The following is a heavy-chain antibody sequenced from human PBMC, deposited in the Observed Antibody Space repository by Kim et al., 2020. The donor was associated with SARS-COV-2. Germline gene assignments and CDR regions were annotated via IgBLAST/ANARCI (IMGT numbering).Heavy chain of an antibody. CDR3: ARDRIAPGPGEWFDP. CDR1: GYTFTGYY. D-gene: IGHD2-15*01. J-gene: IGHJ5*02. CDR2: INPNSGGT. V-gene: IGHV1-2*02. Sequence: ASVKVSCKASGYTFTGYYMHWVRQAPGQGLEWMGWINPNSGGTNYAQKFQGRVTMTRDTSISTAYMELSRLRSDDTAVYYCARDRIAPGPGEWFDPWGQGTLVTVSS.